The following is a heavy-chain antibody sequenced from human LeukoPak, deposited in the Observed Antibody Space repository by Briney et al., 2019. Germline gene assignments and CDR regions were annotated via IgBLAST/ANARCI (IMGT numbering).Heavy chain of an antibody. CDR3: AREKYYDFWSGYSDAFDI. J-gene: IGHJ3*02. CDR1: GFTFSNYW. CDR2: IQQDGSEK. V-gene: IGHV3-7*01. D-gene: IGHD3-3*01. Sequence: PGGSLRLSCAASGFTFSNYWMSWVRQAPGKGLEWVARIQQDGSEKYYVDSVKGRFTISRDNAKNSLYLQMNSLRAEDTAVYYCAREKYYDFWSGYSDAFDIWGQGTMVTVSS.